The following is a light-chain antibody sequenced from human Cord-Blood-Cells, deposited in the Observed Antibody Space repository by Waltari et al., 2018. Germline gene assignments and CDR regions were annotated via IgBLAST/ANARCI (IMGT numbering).Light chain of an antibody. CDR1: QSVSSN. Sequence: EIVMTQSPATRSVSPGERATLSCRASQSVSSNLAWYQQKPGQAPRLLIYGASTRATGIPARFSGSGSGTEFTLTISSLQSEDFAVYYCQQYNNWPPWTFGQRTKVEIK. CDR3: QQYNNWPPWT. V-gene: IGKV3-15*01. J-gene: IGKJ1*01. CDR2: GAS.